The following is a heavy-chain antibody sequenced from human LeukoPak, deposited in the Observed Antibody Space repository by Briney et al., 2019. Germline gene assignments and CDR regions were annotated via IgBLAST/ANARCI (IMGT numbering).Heavy chain of an antibody. CDR1: GYTFTGYY. CDR2: INPNSGGT. CDR3: ARGGRDGYNYFDY. V-gene: IGHV1-2*04. D-gene: IGHD5-24*01. Sequence: ASVTVSCTASGYTFTGYYMHWVRQAPGQGLEWMGWINPNSGGTNYAQKFQGWVTMTRDTSISTAYMELSRLRSDDTAVYYCARGGRDGYNYFDYWGQGTLVTVSS. J-gene: IGHJ4*02.